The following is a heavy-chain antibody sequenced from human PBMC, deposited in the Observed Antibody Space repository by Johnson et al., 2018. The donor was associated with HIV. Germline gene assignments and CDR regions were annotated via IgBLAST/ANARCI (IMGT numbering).Heavy chain of an antibody. Sequence: QVQLVESGGGVVQPGRSLRLSCAASGFTFSSYAMHWVRQAPGKGLEWVAVISYDGSNKYYADSVKGRFTISSDNSKNTLYLQMNSLRAEDTAVYYCARSFGVTTQGALDIWGQGTMVTVSS. CDR3: ARSFGVTTQGALDI. J-gene: IGHJ3*02. V-gene: IGHV3-30-3*01. D-gene: IGHD3-3*01. CDR1: GFTFSSYA. CDR2: ISYDGSNK.